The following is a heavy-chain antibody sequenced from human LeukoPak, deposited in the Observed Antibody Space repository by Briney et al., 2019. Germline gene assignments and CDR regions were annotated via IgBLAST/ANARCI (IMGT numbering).Heavy chain of an antibody. Sequence: PGGSLRLSCVASGFSFSDHYMTWIRQAPGKGLEWVSYIRGDGGRTYYGDSVKGRFTISRDSAKRSVDLQMNSLRADDTAIYYCGRSVMTAAGAIDYWGLGTLVTVSS. D-gene: IGHD6-25*01. CDR3: GRSVMTAAGAIDY. J-gene: IGHJ4*02. V-gene: IGHV3-11*01. CDR2: IRGDGGRT. CDR1: GFSFSDHY.